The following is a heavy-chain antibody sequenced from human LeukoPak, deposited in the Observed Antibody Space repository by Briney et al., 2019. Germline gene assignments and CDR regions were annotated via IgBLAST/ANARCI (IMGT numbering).Heavy chain of an antibody. Sequence: PGGSLRLSCAASGFTFSSHGMHWVRQAPGKGLEWVAVIWYDGSNKYYADSVKGRFTISRDNSKNTLYLQMNSLRAEDTAVYYCAREKLILGYCSSTSCYPTNWFDPWGQGTLVTVSS. V-gene: IGHV3-33*01. CDR2: IWYDGSNK. J-gene: IGHJ5*02. D-gene: IGHD2-2*01. CDR1: GFTFSSHG. CDR3: AREKLILGYCSSTSCYPTNWFDP.